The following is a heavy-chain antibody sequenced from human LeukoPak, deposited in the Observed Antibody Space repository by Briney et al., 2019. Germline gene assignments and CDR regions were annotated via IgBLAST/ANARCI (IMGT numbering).Heavy chain of an antibody. J-gene: IGHJ5*02. CDR3: ARDYDFWSGYYGRFDP. D-gene: IGHD3-3*01. Sequence: GASVKVSCKASGYTFTSYGISWVRQAPGQGLEWMGWISAYNGNTNYAQKLQGRVTMTTDTSTSTAYMELRSLRSDDTAVYYCARDYDFWSGYYGRFDPWGQGTLVTVSS. CDR2: ISAYNGNT. CDR1: GYTFTSYG. V-gene: IGHV1-18*01.